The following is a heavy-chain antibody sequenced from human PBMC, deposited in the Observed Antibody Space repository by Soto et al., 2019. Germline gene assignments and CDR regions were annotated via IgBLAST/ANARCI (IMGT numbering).Heavy chain of an antibody. V-gene: IGHV3-7*01. CDR3: ARMSGSDPHLFYY. CDR1: GFTFSSNW. D-gene: IGHD5-12*01. Sequence: EVQLVESGGGLVQPGGSLTLSCAASGFTFSSNWMTWVRQTPGKGLEWVANIKNDGSEKYYVDSVKGRFTISRDNAKNLLSLHMNSLRAEDTAVYYCARMSGSDPHLFYYWGQGTLVTVSS. J-gene: IGHJ4*02. CDR2: IKNDGSEK.